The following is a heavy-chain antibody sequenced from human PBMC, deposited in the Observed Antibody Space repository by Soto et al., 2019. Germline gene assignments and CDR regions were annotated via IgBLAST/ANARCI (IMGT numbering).Heavy chain of an antibody. J-gene: IGHJ4*02. CDR2: IYYSGST. CDR3: ARFNPPYFDS. V-gene: IGHV4-31*03. Sequence: LSLTCTVSGGSISSGGYYWGWIRQHPGKGLEWIGYIYYSGSTYYNPSLKSRVTISVDTSKNQFSLKLSSVTAADTAVYYCARFNPPYFDSWGQGTLVTVSS. CDR1: GGSISSGGYY.